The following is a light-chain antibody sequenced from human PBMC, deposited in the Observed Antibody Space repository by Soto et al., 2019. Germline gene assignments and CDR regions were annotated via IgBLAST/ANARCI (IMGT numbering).Light chain of an antibody. J-gene: IGLJ1*01. CDR2: HVS. V-gene: IGLV2-14*03. Sequence: QSALTQPASVSGSPGQSITISCTGTSGDVGAYNFVSWYQQHPGKAPKLIVYHVSDRPSGFFSRFSGSKSGNSASLIFSGLHAEDEADYYCSSYAGSDTFVFGPGTKVTVL. CDR1: SGDVGAYNF. CDR3: SSYAGSDTFV.